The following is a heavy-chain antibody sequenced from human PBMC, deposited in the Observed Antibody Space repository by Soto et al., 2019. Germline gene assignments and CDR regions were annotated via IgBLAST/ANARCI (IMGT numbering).Heavy chain of an antibody. CDR1: GGSISSGGYY. J-gene: IGHJ4*02. D-gene: IGHD1-26*01. Sequence: PSETLSLTCTVSGGSISSGGYYWSWIRQHPGKGLEWIGYIYYSGSTYYNPSLKSRVTISIDTSKNQFSLKLSSVTAADTAVYYCARAELVGATDYWGQGTLVTVSS. CDR2: IYYSGST. CDR3: ARAELVGATDY. V-gene: IGHV4-31*03.